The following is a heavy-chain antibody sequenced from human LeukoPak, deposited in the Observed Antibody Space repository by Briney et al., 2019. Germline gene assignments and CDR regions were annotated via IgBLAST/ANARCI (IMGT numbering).Heavy chain of an antibody. J-gene: IGHJ4*02. CDR3: ARVTGYMVEDYFDY. V-gene: IGHV4-59*01. CDR1: GGSISSYY. CDR2: IYYSGST. D-gene: IGHD5-12*01. Sequence: PSETLSLTCTVSGGSISSYYWSWIRQPPGKGLEWIGYIYYSGSTNYNPSLKSRVTISVDTSKNQFSLRLSSVTAADTAVYYCARVTGYMVEDYFDYWGQGTLVTVSS.